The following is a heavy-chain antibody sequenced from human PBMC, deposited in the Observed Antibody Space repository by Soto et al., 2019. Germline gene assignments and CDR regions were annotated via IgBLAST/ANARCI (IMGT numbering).Heavy chain of an antibody. CDR1: GDSLSSGGHY. Sequence: SETLSLTCTVSGDSLSSGGHYWSWIRQHPGKGLEWIGHIYDSVNTYYSPSLRSRVTISADMSKNQFSLNLRSVTAADTAACYCARVDHRGYFAILTDYWGQGTLVTVSS. V-gene: IGHV4-31*03. J-gene: IGHJ4*02. CDR3: ARVDHRGYFAILTDY. CDR2: IYDSVNT. D-gene: IGHD3-9*01.